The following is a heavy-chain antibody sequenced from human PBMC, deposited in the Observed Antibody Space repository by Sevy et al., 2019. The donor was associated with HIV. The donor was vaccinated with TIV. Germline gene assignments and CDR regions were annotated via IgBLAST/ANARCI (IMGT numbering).Heavy chain of an antibody. CDR1: GGTFSSYG. V-gene: IGHV1-69*13. CDR3: ARGGGNGWYYFDY. J-gene: IGHJ4*02. D-gene: IGHD6-19*01. CDR2: INPIIGTV. Sequence: SVKVSCKASGGTFSSYGINWVRQAPGQGLEWMGGINPIIGTVNYAQKFQGRVTITADESTKTAYMELSSLRSEDTAVYYCARGGGNGWYYFDYWGQGTLVTVSS.